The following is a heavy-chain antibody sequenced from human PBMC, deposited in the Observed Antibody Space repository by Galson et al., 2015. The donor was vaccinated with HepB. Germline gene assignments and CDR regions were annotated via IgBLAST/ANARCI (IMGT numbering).Heavy chain of an antibody. D-gene: IGHD1-26*01. Sequence: SETLSLTCTVSGGSVSSGSYYWSWIRQPPGKGLEWIGYIYYSGSTNYNPSLKSRVTISVDTSKNQFSLKLSSVTAADTAVYYCASIRTSGSYPGWFDPWGQGTLVTVSS. J-gene: IGHJ5*02. CDR2: IYYSGST. CDR3: ASIRTSGSYPGWFDP. V-gene: IGHV4-61*01. CDR1: GGSVSSGSYY.